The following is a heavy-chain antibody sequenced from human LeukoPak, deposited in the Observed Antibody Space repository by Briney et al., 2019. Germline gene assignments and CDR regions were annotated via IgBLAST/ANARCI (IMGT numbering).Heavy chain of an antibody. V-gene: IGHV4-59*01. CDR2: IYYSGST. CDR3: ARAGYDYVWGSYRYASYYFDY. D-gene: IGHD3-16*02. J-gene: IGHJ4*02. CDR1: GGSISSYY. Sequence: SETLSLTCTVSGGSISSYYWSWIRQPPGKGLEWIGYIYYSGSTNYNPSLTSRVTMSVDTSKNQFSLKLSSVTAAGTAVYYCARAGYDYVWGSYRYASYYFDYWGQGTLVTVSS.